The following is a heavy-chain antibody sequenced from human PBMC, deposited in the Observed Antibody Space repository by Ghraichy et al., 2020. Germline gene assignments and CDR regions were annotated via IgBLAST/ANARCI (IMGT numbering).Heavy chain of an antibody. CDR1: GFDFTSSA. V-gene: IGHV3-30*02. CDR3: AKDCIAVAGYYYYYYMDV. CDR2: IRYDGSNK. Sequence: GGSLRLSCAASGFDFTSSAMDWVRQVPGKGLEWVAFIRYDGSNKYYADSVKGRFTISRDNSKNTLYLQMNSLRAEDTAVYYCAKDCIAVAGYYYYYYMDVWGKGTTVTVSS. J-gene: IGHJ6*03. D-gene: IGHD6-19*01.